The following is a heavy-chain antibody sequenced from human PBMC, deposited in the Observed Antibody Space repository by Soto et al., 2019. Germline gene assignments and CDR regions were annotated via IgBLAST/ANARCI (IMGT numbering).Heavy chain of an antibody. V-gene: IGHV1-46*03. D-gene: IGHD5-18*01. Sequence: ASVKVSCKASGYTFTSYYMHWVRQAPGQGLEWMGIINLSGGSTSYAQNFQGRVTMTRDTSTSTFYVELSSLRSEDTAVYYCARVVDTAILDWGQGTLVTVSS. CDR2: INLSGGST. CDR1: GYTFTSYY. CDR3: ARVVDTAILD. J-gene: IGHJ4*02.